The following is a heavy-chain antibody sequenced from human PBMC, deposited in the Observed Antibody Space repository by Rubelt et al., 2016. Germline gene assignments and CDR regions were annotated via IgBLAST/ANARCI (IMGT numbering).Heavy chain of an antibody. Sequence: QVQLVQSGAEVKKPGASVKVSCKASGYTFTSYGISWVRQAPGQGLEWMGWISAYNGHTNYAQKLQGRVTMTTDTSTSTAYMELRSLRSDDTAVYYCAGCRRAGGAVAGTWDYWGQGTLVTVSS. D-gene: IGHD6-19*01. CDR1: GYTFTSYG. CDR2: ISAYNGHT. CDR3: AGCRRAGGAVAGTWDY. V-gene: IGHV1-18*01. J-gene: IGHJ4*02.